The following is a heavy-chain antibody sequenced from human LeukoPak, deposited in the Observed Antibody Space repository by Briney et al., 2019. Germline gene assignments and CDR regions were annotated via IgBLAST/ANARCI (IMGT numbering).Heavy chain of an antibody. CDR2: ISRSSSYI. Sequence: GGSLRLSCAASGFTFSSYSMNWVRKAPGRGLEWVSSISRSSSYIYYADSLKGRFTISRDNAKKSLYLQMNSLRAEDTAVYYCARSSTVVDAFDIWGQGTMVTVSS. V-gene: IGHV3-21*01. D-gene: IGHD4-23*01. CDR3: ARSSTVVDAFDI. CDR1: GFTFSSYS. J-gene: IGHJ3*02.